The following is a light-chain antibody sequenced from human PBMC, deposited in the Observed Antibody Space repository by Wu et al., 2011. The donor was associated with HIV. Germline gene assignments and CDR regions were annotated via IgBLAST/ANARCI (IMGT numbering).Light chain of an antibody. J-gene: IGKJ5*01. Sequence: ATLSCRASQSVGSFLSLVPTETWPRLPDSSSMMHPTGPLAIPARFSGSGSGTDFTLTISSLEPEDFAVYYCQQRNNWPLTFGQGTRLEIK. CDR1: QSVGSF. CDR2: MHP. V-gene: IGKV3-11*01. CDR3: QQRNNWPLT.